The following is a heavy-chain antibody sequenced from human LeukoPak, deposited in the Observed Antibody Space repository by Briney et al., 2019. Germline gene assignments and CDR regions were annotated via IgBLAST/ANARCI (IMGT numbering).Heavy chain of an antibody. J-gene: IGHJ4*02. V-gene: IGHV3-48*04. CDR3: AKDPMRGVKIALYYFDY. CDR1: GFTFSSYS. Sequence: PGGSLRLSCAASGFTFSSYSMNWVRQAPGKGLEWVSYISSSSSTIYYADSVKGRFTISRDNAKNSLYLQMNSLRAEDTAVYYCAKDPMRGVKIALYYFDYWGQGTLVTVSS. CDR2: ISSSSSTI. D-gene: IGHD3-16*02.